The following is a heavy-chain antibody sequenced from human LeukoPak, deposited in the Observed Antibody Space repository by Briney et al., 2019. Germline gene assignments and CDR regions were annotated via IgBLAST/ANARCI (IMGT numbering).Heavy chain of an antibody. V-gene: IGHV5-51*01. J-gene: IGHJ4*02. CDR1: GYSFSSYW. CDR2: IYPGDSDT. D-gene: IGHD6-13*01. Sequence: GESLKVSCKGSGYSFSSYWIGWVRQMPGKGLEWMGIIYPGDSDTRYSPSFQGQVTISADKSITTAYLQWSSLKASDTAMYYCARRRAATDDFDYWGQGTLVTVSS. CDR3: ARRRAATDDFDY.